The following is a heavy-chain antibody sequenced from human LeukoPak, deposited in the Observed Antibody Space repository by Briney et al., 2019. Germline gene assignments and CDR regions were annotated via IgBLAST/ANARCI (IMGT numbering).Heavy chain of an antibody. CDR2: MNPNSGNT. D-gene: IGHD2-2*01. V-gene: IGHV1-8*03. CDR3: ASVGGLYSTYAFDI. CDR1: RYIFTSYD. J-gene: IGHJ3*02. Sequence: ASVKVSCKASRYIFTSYDINWVRQATGQGLEWMGWMNPNSGNTGYAQKFQGRVTITRNTSISTAYMELSSLRSEDTAVYYCASVGGLYSTYAFDIWGQGTMVTVSS.